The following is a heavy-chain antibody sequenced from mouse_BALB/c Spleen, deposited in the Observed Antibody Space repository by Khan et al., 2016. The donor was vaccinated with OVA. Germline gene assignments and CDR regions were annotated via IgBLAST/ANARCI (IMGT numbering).Heavy chain of an antibody. J-gene: IGHJ3*01. D-gene: IGHD1-3*01. Sequence: EVELVESGGDLVKPGGSLKLSCAASGFTFRSYSMSWVRQTPDKRLVWVASISSGGDYTYYPASVRGRFTISRDNAKNTLYLQRSDLTSEDTAMYYCAGHITESCAYWGQGTLVTVSA. CDR1: GFTFRSYS. V-gene: IGHV5-6*01. CDR2: ISSGGDYT. CDR3: AGHITESCAY.